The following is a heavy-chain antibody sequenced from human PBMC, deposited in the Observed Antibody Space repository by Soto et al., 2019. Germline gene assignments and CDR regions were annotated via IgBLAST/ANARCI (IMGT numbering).Heavy chain of an antibody. CDR1: GGSISSSSYY. Sequence: SETLSLTCTVSGGSISSSSYYWGWIRQPPGKGLEWIGSIYYSGSTYYNPSLMSRVTISLDTSKNQFSLKLSSVTVADSAVYYCASPKIAFYNWFDPWGQGTLVTVSS. CDR2: IYYSGST. CDR3: ASPKIAFYNWFDP. D-gene: IGHD3-3*02. V-gene: IGHV4-39*01. J-gene: IGHJ5*02.